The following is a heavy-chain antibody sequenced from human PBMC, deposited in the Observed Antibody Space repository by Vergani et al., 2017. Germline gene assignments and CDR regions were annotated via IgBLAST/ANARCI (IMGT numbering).Heavy chain of an antibody. D-gene: IGHD6-6*01. V-gene: IGHV1-69*01. Sequence: QVQLVQSGAEVKKPGSSVKVSCKASGGTFSSYAISWVRQAPGQGLEWMGGIIPIFGTANYAQKFQGRVTITADESTSTAYMELSSLRSEDTAVYYCAILPGGGTSIAARDAVDIWGQGTMVTVSS. CDR2: IIPIFGTA. CDR3: AILPGGGTSIAARDAVDI. J-gene: IGHJ3*02. CDR1: GGTFSSYA.